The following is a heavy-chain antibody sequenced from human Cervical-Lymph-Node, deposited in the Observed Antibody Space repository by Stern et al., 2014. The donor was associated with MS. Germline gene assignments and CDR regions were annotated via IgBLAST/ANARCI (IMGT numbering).Heavy chain of an antibody. D-gene: IGHD3-22*01. V-gene: IGHV1-8*01. Sequence: QVQLLQSGAEVKKPGASVKVSCKASGYTFTSYDINWVRQATGQGLEWMGWMNPNSGNTGYAQKFQGRVTVTRNTSISTAYMELSSLRSEDTAVYYCARKYYYDSSGYYWETPDAFDIWGQGTMVTVSS. CDR2: MNPNSGNT. CDR3: ARKYYYDSSGYYWETPDAFDI. J-gene: IGHJ3*02. CDR1: GYTFTSYD.